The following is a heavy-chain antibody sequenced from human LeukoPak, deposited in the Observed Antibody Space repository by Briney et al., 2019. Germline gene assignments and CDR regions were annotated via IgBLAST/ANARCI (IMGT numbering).Heavy chain of an antibody. Sequence: ASVRVSCKTSGYTFTSYAIHWVRQAPGQGLEWMGWITPSGGTNYPQKFQGRVAITWDTSITTAYMDLSRLTSDDTAVYYCARDRYGDGFAHLDYWGQGALVTVSS. J-gene: IGHJ4*02. CDR2: ITPSGGT. D-gene: IGHD5-24*01. CDR1: GYTFTSYA. V-gene: IGHV1-2*02. CDR3: ARDRYGDGFAHLDY.